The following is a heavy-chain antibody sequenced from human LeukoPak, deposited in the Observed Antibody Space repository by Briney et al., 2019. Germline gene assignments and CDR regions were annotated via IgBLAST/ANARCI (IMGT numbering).Heavy chain of an antibody. D-gene: IGHD1-26*01. V-gene: IGHV3-7*03. J-gene: IGHJ3*02. CDR1: GFTFSSYW. Sequence: GGSLRLSCAASGFTFSSYWMSWVRQAPGKGLEWVANIKQDGSEKYYVDSVKGRFTISRDNAKNSLYLQMNSLRAEDTALYYCAKAKSGSYGAFDIWGQGTMVTVSS. CDR3: AKAKSGSYGAFDI. CDR2: IKQDGSEK.